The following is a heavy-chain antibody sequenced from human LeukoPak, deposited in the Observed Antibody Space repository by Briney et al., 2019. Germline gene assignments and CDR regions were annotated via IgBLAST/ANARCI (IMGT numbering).Heavy chain of an antibody. CDR1: GFTFSSYA. V-gene: IGHV3-30-3*01. Sequence: GGSLRLSCAASGFTFSSYAMHWVRQAPGKGLEWVAVISYDGSNKYYADSVKGRFTISRDNSKNTLYLQMNSLRAEDTAVYYCARVHDSSGHYKGGSDYWGQGTLVTVSS. D-gene: IGHD3-22*01. CDR3: ARVHDSSGHYKGGSDY. CDR2: ISYDGSNK. J-gene: IGHJ4*02.